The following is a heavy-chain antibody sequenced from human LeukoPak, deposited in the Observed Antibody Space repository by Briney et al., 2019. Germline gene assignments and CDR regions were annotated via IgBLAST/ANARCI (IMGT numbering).Heavy chain of an antibody. CDR3: VLGGYCSSTSCYGVH. D-gene: IGHD2-2*01. CDR2: ISSSSSTI. Sequence: PGGSLRLSCAASGFTFSSYSMNWVRQAPGKGLEWVSYISSSSSTIYYADSVKGRFTISRDNAKNSLYLQMNSLRAEDTAVYYCVLGGYCSSTSCYGVHWGQGTLVTVSS. J-gene: IGHJ4*02. CDR1: GFTFSSYS. V-gene: IGHV3-48*01.